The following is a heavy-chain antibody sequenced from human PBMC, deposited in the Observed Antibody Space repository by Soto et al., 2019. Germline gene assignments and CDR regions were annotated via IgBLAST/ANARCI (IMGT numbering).Heavy chain of an antibody. Sequence: ASVKVSCKASGGTFSSYAISWVRQAPGQGLEWMGGINPNSGGTNYAQKFQGWVTMTRDTSISTAYMELSRLRSDDTAVYYCARSGNCSGGSCYPFLDVWGQGTTVTVSS. J-gene: IGHJ6*02. CDR2: INPNSGGT. CDR1: GGTFSSYA. V-gene: IGHV1-2*04. CDR3: ARSGNCSGGSCYPFLDV. D-gene: IGHD2-15*01.